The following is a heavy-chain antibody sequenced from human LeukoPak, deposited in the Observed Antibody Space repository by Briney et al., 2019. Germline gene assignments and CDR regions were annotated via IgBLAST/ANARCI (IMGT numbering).Heavy chain of an antibody. V-gene: IGHV1-2*02. Sequence: ASVKVSCKASGYTFTGYYMHWVRQAPGQGLEWMGWINPNSGGTNYAQKFQGRVTMTRDTSISTAYMELSRLRSDDTAVYYCARDRRPRAGGSGYYYYGMDVWGQGTTVTVSS. J-gene: IGHJ6*02. CDR2: INPNSGGT. CDR1: GYTFTGYY. D-gene: IGHD6-25*01. CDR3: ARDRRPRAGGSGYYYYGMDV.